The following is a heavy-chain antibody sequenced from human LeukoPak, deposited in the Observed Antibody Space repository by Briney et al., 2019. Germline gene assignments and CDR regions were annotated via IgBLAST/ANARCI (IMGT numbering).Heavy chain of an antibody. CDR3: AKDEGSVWYGWFDP. CDR1: GFTFDDYA. D-gene: IGHD6-19*01. J-gene: IGHJ5*02. CDR2: ISWNSGSI. Sequence: GGSLRLSCAASGFTFDDYAMHWVRQAPGKGLEWVSGISWNSGSIGYADSVKGRFTISRDNAKNSLYLQMNSLRAEDTALYYCAKDEGSVWYGWFDPWGQGTLVTVSS. V-gene: IGHV3-9*01.